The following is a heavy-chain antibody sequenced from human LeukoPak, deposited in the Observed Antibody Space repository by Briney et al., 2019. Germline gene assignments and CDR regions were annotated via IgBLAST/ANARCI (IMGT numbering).Heavy chain of an antibody. D-gene: IGHD2-21*01. V-gene: IGHV3-48*03. Sequence: QPGGSLRLSCAASGFTFSSYEMNWVRQAPGRGLEWVSYISRSGSTIYYADSVKGRFTISRDNAKNSLYLQMNSLRAEDTAVYYCARDMWRSYYFDYWGQGTLVTVSS. J-gene: IGHJ4*02. CDR3: ARDMWRSYYFDY. CDR1: GFTFSSYE. CDR2: ISRSGSTI.